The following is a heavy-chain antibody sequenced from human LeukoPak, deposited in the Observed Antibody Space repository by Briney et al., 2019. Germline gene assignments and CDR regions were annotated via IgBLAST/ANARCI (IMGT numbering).Heavy chain of an antibody. CDR1: GGTFSSYA. CDR2: IIPIFGTA. Sequence: SVKVSCRASGGTFSSYAISWVRQAPGQGLEWMGRIIPIFGTANYAQKFQGRVTITTDESTSTAYMELSSLRSEDTAVYYCARGRYYGSGSYIYWGQGTLVTVSS. D-gene: IGHD3-10*01. J-gene: IGHJ4*02. V-gene: IGHV1-69*05. CDR3: ARGRYYGSGSYIY.